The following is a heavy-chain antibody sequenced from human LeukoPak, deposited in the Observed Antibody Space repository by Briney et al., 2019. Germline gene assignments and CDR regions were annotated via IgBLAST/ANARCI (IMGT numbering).Heavy chain of an antibody. CDR1: GGTFSSYA. D-gene: IGHD3-3*01. CDR3: ARDPRYYDFWSGYPENNY. V-gene: IGHV1-69*04. J-gene: IGHJ4*02. Sequence: ASVKVSCKASGGTFSSYAISWVRQAPGQGLEWMGRIIPILGIANYAQKFQGRVTITADKSTSTAYMELSSLRSEDTVVYYCARDPRYYDFWSGYPENNYWGQGTLVTVSS. CDR2: IIPILGIA.